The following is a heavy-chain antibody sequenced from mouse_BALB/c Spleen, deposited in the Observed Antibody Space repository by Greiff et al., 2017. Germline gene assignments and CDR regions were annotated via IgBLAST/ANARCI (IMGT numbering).Heavy chain of an antibody. D-gene: IGHD3-1*01. Sequence: EVMLVESGGGLVQPGGSLRLSCATSGFTFTDYYMSWVRQPPGKALEWLGFIRNKATGYTTEYSASVKGRFTISRDNSQSILYLQMNTLRAEDSATYYCARASGYYAMDYWGQGTSVTVSS. CDR2: IRNKATGYTT. V-gene: IGHV7-3*02. CDR3: ARASGYYAMDY. J-gene: IGHJ4*01. CDR1: GFTFTDYY.